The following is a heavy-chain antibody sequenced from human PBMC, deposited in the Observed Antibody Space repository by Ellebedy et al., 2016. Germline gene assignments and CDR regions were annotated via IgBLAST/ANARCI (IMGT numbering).Heavy chain of an antibody. Sequence: GESLKISXAASGFAFKSFFMSWVRQAPGKGLEWVSTISGAGDDTHLADSVRGRFTVSRDSSKNSVYLRMNNLRVEDTAVYYCRQGHYADLWGQGTLVTVSS. J-gene: IGHJ4*02. CDR2: ISGAGDDT. CDR3: RQGHYADL. CDR1: GFAFKSFF. V-gene: IGHV3-23*01. D-gene: IGHD4-17*01.